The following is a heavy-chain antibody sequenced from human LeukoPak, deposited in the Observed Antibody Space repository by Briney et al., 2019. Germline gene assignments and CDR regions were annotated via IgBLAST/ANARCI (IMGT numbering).Heavy chain of an antibody. CDR2: ISGSGGST. Sequence: GGSLRLSCAASGFTFSSYGMSWVRQAPGKGLEWVSAISGSGGSTYYADSVKGRFTISRDNSKNTLYLQMNSLRAEDTAVYYCAKGRSRGDSSGWYFRRGVYWGQGTLVTVSS. V-gene: IGHV3-23*01. J-gene: IGHJ4*02. D-gene: IGHD6-19*01. CDR1: GFTFSSYG. CDR3: AKGRSRGDSSGWYFRRGVY.